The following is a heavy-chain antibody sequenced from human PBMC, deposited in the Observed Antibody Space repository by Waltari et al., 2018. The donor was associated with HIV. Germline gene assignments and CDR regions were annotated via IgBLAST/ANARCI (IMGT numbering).Heavy chain of an antibody. CDR2: IRNKPNGGTT. D-gene: IGHD2-2*02. V-gene: IGHV3-49*02. CDR3: SRDRNTSPSLRRAFDI. CDR1: GFTFSYYY. Sequence: EVQVVESGGDLVQPGGSLRLSCVASGFTFSYYYMSGVRQAPGNGREWVGIIRNKPNGGTTKETTSVKGRFTISRDDSKSITYLQMKSLKTEDTVVYYCSRDRNTSPSLRRAFDIWGQGTMVTVSS. J-gene: IGHJ3*02.